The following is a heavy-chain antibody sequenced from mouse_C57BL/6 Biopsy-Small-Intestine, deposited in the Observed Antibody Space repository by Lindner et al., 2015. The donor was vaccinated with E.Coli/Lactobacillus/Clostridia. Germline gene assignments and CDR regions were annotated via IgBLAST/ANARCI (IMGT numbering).Heavy chain of an antibody. CDR1: GYSFTGNY. Sequence: VQLQESGPELVKSGASVKISCKASGYSFTGNYMNWVKQSPEKSLEWIGEINPSTGGTTYNQKFRAKATLTVDKSSSTAYMQFKSLTSEDSAVYYCAGREVYYFDYWGQGTTLTVSS. J-gene: IGHJ2*01. V-gene: IGHV1-42*01. CDR3: AGREVYYFDY. CDR2: INPSTGGT.